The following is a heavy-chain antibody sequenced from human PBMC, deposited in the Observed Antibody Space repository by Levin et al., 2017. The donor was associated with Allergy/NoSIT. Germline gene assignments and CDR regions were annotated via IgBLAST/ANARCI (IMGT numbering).Heavy chain of an antibody. CDR2: ISYDGSNK. J-gene: IGHJ4*02. D-gene: IGHD3-22*01. Sequence: PGGSLRLSCAASGFTFSSYGMHWVRQAPGKGLEWVAVISYDGSNKYYADSVKGRFTISRDNSKNTLYLQMNSLRAEDTAVYYCAKDYDNGGCDYWGQGTLVTVSS. V-gene: IGHV3-30*18. CDR3: AKDYDNGGCDY. CDR1: GFTFSSYG.